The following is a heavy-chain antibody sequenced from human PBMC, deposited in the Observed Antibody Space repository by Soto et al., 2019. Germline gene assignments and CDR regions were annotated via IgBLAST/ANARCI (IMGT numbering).Heavy chain of an antibody. J-gene: IGHJ4*02. CDR3: AGRGYSSQDF. Sequence: EVQLLESGGGLVQPGGSLRLSCAASGFTFPRFALNWVRQAPGKALEWVSGISGTGDGTDYADSVKGRFTVSRDNFKNTLYLQMNNLRAEDTALYYCAGRGYSSQDFWGQGTLCTVSS. CDR1: GFTFPRFA. D-gene: IGHD5-18*01. V-gene: IGHV3-23*01. CDR2: ISGTGDGT.